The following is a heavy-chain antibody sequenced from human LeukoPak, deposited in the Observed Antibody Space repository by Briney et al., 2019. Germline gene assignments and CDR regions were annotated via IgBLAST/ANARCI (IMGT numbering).Heavy chain of an antibody. J-gene: IGHJ4*02. Sequence: GGSLRLSCAASRFTFSTYSMAWVRQAPGKGLEWVSYISSASTYKCYADSVKGRFTISRDNAKNSLYLQMNSLRAEDTAVYYCARGGSGSYDSYFDYWGQGILVTVSS. CDR3: ARGGSGSYDSYFDY. V-gene: IGHV3-21*06. CDR1: RFTFSTYS. D-gene: IGHD1-26*01. CDR2: ISSASTYK.